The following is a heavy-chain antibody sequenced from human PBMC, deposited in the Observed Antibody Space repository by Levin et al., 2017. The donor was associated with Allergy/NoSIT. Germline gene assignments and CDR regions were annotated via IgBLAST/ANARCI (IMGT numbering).Heavy chain of an antibody. Sequence: SCAAAGFTFSTYWMTWVRQTPGKGLEWVADIKEDGTDKYYVDSVKGRFTISRDNAKNSLYLQMNSLRAEDTAMYYCARDTYRFFDFWGQGTLVTVSS. D-gene: IGHD3-16*02. CDR1: GFTFSTYW. V-gene: IGHV3-7*01. CDR2: IKEDGTDK. CDR3: ARDTYRFFDF. J-gene: IGHJ4*02.